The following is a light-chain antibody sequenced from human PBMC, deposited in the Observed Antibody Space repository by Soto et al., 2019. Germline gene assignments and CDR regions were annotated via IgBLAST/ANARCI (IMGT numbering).Light chain of an antibody. CDR3: LQDHNYPRT. CDR2: AAS. V-gene: IGKV1-6*01. J-gene: IGKJ1*01. Sequence: AIQMTQSPSSLSATVGDRVTITCRASQGIRNELGWYQQKPGKVPKFLIYAASTLQSGVPSRFSGSGSGTYFTLTISSLQPEDFATYYCLQDHNYPRTFGQGNKVEIK. CDR1: QGIRNE.